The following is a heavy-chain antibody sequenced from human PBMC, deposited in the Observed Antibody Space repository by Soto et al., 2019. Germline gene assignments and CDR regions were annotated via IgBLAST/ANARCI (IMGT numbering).Heavy chain of an antibody. CDR3: ATGVGWGYIFGLQY. J-gene: IGHJ4*02. V-gene: IGHV1-24*01. Sequence: GASVKVSCKISGSTLSEFSMHWVRQAPGKGLEWMGGYVPEDGKTIYAPKFQDRVIMTEDTSTDTASMELNSLRSEDTAVYFCATGVGWGYIFGLQYWGQATPVTVSS. CDR2: YVPEDGKT. D-gene: IGHD5-18*01. CDR1: GSTLSEFS.